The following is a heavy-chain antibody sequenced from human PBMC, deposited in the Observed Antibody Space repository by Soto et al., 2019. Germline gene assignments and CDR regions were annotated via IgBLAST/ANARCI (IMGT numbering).Heavy chain of an antibody. CDR1: GFTFSDYG. CDR3: ARGIATGQLDP. D-gene: IGHD2-15*01. J-gene: IGHJ5*02. Sequence: ASVKVSCKASGFTFSDYGLSWVRQAPGQPLEWMGWISGDNINSKYSQKFQGRLTMTTDTSTATAYMDLSSLRSEDTAVYYCARGIATGQLDPWGQGTLVTVSS. V-gene: IGHV1-18*01. CDR2: ISGDNINS.